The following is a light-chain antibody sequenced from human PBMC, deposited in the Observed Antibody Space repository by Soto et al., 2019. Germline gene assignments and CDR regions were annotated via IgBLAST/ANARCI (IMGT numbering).Light chain of an antibody. Sequence: QSALTQAASASGSPGQSITISCTGTSSDVGAYNHVSWYQQRPGKAPKVVIFEVNNRPSGVSSRFSGAKSGNTASLTISGLQTEDEADYYCASHTTSKTGVFGGGTKLTVL. CDR1: SSDVGAYNH. J-gene: IGLJ3*02. CDR2: EVN. CDR3: ASHTTSKTGV. V-gene: IGLV2-14*01.